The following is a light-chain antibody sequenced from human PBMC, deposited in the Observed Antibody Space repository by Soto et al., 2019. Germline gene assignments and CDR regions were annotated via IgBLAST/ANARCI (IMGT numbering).Light chain of an antibody. V-gene: IGLV2-8*01. CDR3: SSYAGSNNFV. J-gene: IGLJ1*01. Sequence: QSALAQPPSASGSPGQSVTISCTGTSSDIGAYIYVSWYQQHPGKAPKLMISEVSRRPSGVPERFSGSKSGNTASLTVSGLQADDEAHYYCSSYAGSNNFVFGTGTSHRP. CDR1: SSDIGAYIY. CDR2: EVS.